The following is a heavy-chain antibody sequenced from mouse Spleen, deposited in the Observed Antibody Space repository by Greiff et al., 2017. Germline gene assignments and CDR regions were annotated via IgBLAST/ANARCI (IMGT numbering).Heavy chain of an antibody. J-gene: IGHJ4*01. Sequence: VQLQQSGPELVKPGASVKISCKASGYSFTGYYMNWVKQSPEKSLEWIGEINPSTGGTNYNQKFKAKATLTVDKSSSTAYMQLKSLTSEDSAVYYCARKGKRGAMGLWGQGTSVTVSS. CDR2: INPSTGGT. D-gene: IGHD2-1*01. CDR3: ARKGKRGAMGL. V-gene: IGHV1-42*01. CDR1: GYSFTGYY.